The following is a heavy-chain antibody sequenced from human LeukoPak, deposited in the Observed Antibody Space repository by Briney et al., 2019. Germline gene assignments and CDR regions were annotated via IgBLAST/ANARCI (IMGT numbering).Heavy chain of an antibody. CDR2: IYYSGST. D-gene: IGHD6-6*01. Sequence: SETLSLTCTVSGGSISSSSYYWGWIRQPPGKGLERIGSIYYSGSTYYNPSLKSRVTISVDTSKNQFSLKLSSVTAADTAVYYCARAIAARWAFDIWGQGTMVTVSS. V-gene: IGHV4-39*07. J-gene: IGHJ3*02. CDR3: ARAIAARWAFDI. CDR1: GGSISSSSYY.